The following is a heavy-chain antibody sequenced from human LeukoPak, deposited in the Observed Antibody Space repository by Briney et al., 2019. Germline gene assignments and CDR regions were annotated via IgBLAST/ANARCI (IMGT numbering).Heavy chain of an antibody. CDR3: ARHPESGGGDY. CDR2: IYYSGST. V-gene: IGHV4-59*01. D-gene: IGHD2/OR15-2a*01. CDR1: GGSISHYY. J-gene: IGHJ4*02. Sequence: SEALSLTCTVSGGSISHYYWNWIRQPPGKGLEWIGYIYYSGSTNYNPSLKSRVTISVDMSKNQFSLKLSSVTAADTAVYYCARHPESGGGDYWGQGTLVTVSS.